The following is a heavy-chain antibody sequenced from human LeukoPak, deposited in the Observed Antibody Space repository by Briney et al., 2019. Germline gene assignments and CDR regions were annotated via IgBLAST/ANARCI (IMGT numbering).Heavy chain of an antibody. CDR3: ARSRGGGSHFNY. V-gene: IGHV1-18*01. Sequence: GAAVKVSCKASGYTFTSYGISWVRQAPGQGLEWMGWISAYNGNTNYAPKLQGRVTMTTDTSTTTAYMELRSLRSDDTAVYYCARSRGGGSHFNYWGQGTLVTVSS. CDR2: ISAYNGNT. CDR1: GYTFTSYG. J-gene: IGHJ4*02. D-gene: IGHD1-26*01.